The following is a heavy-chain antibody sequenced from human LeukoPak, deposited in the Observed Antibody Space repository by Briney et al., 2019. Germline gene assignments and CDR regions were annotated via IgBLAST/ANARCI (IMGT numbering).Heavy chain of an antibody. CDR2: INHSGST. Sequence: PSETLSLTCAVYGGSFSGYYWSWIRQPPGKGLEWIGEINHSGSTNYIPSLKSRVTISVDTSKNQFSLKLSSVTAADTAVYYCARGNYYGSGSYYHNWFDPWGQGTLVTVSS. V-gene: IGHV4-34*01. CDR3: ARGNYYGSGSYYHNWFDP. D-gene: IGHD3-10*01. CDR1: GGSFSGYY. J-gene: IGHJ5*02.